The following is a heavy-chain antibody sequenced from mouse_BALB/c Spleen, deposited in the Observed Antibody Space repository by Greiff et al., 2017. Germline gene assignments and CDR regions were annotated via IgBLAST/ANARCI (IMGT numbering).Heavy chain of an antibody. J-gene: IGHJ4*01. CDR1: GFTFSDYY. V-gene: IGHV5-4*02. CDR3: ARVDNYYAMDY. Sequence: EVKLVESGGGLVKPGGSLKLSCAASGFTFSDYYMYWVRQTPEKRLEWVATISDGGSYTYYPDSVKGRFTISRDNAKNNLYLQMSSLKSEDTAMYYCARVDNYYAMDYWGQGTSVTVSS. CDR2: ISDGGSYT.